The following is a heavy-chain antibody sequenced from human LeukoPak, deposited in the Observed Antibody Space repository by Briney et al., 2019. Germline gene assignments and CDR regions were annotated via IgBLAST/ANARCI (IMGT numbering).Heavy chain of an antibody. CDR2: ISYDGSNK. Sequence: PGRSLRLSCAASGFTFSSYAMHWVRQAPGKGLEWVAVISYDGSNKYYADSVKGRFTISRDNSKNTLYLQMNSLRAEDTAVYYCARGGGYSGYCFDYWGQGTLVTVSS. V-gene: IGHV3-30-3*01. J-gene: IGHJ4*02. CDR1: GFTFSSYA. D-gene: IGHD5-12*01. CDR3: ARGGGYSGYCFDY.